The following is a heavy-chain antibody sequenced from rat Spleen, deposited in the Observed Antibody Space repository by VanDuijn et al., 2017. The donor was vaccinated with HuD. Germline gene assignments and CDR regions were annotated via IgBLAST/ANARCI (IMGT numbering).Heavy chain of an antibody. Sequence: EVQLVESGGGLVQPGRSLKLSCAASGFTFSNYDMAWVRQAPTKGLEWVASISTSGGSTYYRDSVKGRFTVSRDNAKSTLYLQMDSLRSEDTATSYCERLHAGSFGDWGQGVMVRVST. D-gene: IGHD1-4*01. V-gene: IGHV5-25*01. CDR2: ISTSGGST. CDR1: GFTFSNYD. CDR3: ERLHAGSFGD. J-gene: IGHJ2*01.